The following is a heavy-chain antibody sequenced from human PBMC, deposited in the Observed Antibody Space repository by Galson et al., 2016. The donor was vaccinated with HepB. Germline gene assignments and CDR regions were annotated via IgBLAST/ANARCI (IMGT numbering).Heavy chain of an antibody. CDR1: GFTFGDYG. Sequence: SLRLSCAASGFTFGDYGMHWVRQAPGKGPEWVGVVSFNGKVQYYADSVKGRFTLSRDNSKNTLYLQMDSLRVEDKALYYCAKEPQKYSSGWYYYNWGQGALVTVSS. CDR3: AKEPQKYSSGWYYYN. V-gene: IGHV3-30*18. J-gene: IGHJ4*02. D-gene: IGHD6-19*01. CDR2: VSFNGKVQ.